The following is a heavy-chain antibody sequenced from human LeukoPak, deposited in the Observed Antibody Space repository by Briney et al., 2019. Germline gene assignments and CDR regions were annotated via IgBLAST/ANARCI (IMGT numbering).Heavy chain of an antibody. D-gene: IGHD5-18*01. J-gene: IGHJ5*02. CDR2: IKQDGSDI. V-gene: IGHV3-7*04. CDR3: ARDQDTFWFDP. Sequence: GGSLRLSCAASGFTFNRFWMAWVRQAPGKGLEWVASIKQDGSDIYYVDPVKGRFTISRDNAKNSLYLQMNSLGAEDTAVYYCARDQDTFWFDPWGQGTLVTVSS. CDR1: GFTFNRFW.